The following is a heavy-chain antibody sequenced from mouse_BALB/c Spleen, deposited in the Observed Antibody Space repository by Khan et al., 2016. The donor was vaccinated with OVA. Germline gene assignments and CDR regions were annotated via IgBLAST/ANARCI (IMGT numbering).Heavy chain of an antibody. Sequence: EVQLQQSGTVLARPGASVKMSCKASGYTFTSYWIHWIKQRPGSGLEWIGDIYPGNTDTNYNQKFKGKAKLTAVTSTSTAYMELSSLTNEDSAVYYCTRRNWDVAWFAYWGQGTLVTVSA. D-gene: IGHD4-1*01. CDR3: TRRNWDVAWFAY. J-gene: IGHJ3*01. CDR1: GYTFTSYW. CDR2: IYPGNTDT. V-gene: IGHV1-5*01.